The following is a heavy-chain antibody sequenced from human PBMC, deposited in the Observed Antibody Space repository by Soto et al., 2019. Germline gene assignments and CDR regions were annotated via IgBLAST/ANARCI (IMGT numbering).Heavy chain of an antibody. Sequence: ASVKVSCKASGYTFTGHFMYWVRQAPGQGFEWMGWINPNSGGTNYVQRFQGRVSMTRDTSISTAYMELSRLTSDDTAVYYCARDDYGGNSGVLVDFWGQGTLVTVSS. J-gene: IGHJ4*02. CDR2: INPNSGGT. CDR3: ARDDYGGNSGVLVDF. V-gene: IGHV1-2*02. D-gene: IGHD4-17*01. CDR1: GYTFTGHF.